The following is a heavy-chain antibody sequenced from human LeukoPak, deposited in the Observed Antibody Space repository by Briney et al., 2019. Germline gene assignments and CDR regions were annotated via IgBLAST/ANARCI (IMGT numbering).Heavy chain of an antibody. CDR1: GSTFDDYA. Sequence: PGGSLRLSCAASGSTFDDYAMHWVRQAPGKGLEWVSGISWNSGSIDYADSVKGRFTISRDNAKNSLYLQMNSLRAEDTAVYYCARERFLEWHVLVDVWGKGTTVTVSS. CDR2: ISWNSGSI. V-gene: IGHV3-9*01. J-gene: IGHJ6*04. CDR3: ARERFLEWHVLVDV. D-gene: IGHD3-3*01.